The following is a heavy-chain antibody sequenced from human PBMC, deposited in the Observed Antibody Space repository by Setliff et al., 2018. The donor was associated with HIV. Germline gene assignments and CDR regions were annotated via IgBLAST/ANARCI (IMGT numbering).Heavy chain of an antibody. J-gene: IGHJ6*03. V-gene: IGHV4-39*07. CDR3: ARHRGMPGTTWYNHYMDV. CDR2: IYYSGGT. D-gene: IGHD1-7*01. Sequence: KASETLSLTCTVSGGSISSSSHYWGWIRQPPGKGLEWIGSIYYSGGTYYNPSLKSRVTISVDTSKNQFSLRLSSVTAADTAVYYCARHRGMPGTTWYNHYMDVWGKGATVTVSS. CDR1: GGSISSSSHY.